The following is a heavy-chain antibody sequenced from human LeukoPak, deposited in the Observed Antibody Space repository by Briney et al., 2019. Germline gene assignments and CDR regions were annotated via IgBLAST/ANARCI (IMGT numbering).Heavy chain of an antibody. CDR3: ARDRNYYDRSGYYYDSSYYMDV. CDR1: GGSISGYY. Sequence: SETLSLTSSVSGGSISGYYWSWIRQPAGKGLEWIGCMFTSGRATYNTSLKSRVPMSVDTSKNQFSLKLNSVTAADTAVYYCARDRNYYDRSGYYYDSSYYMDVWGKGTTVTVSS. V-gene: IGHV4-4*07. CDR2: MFTSGRA. J-gene: IGHJ6*03. D-gene: IGHD3-22*01.